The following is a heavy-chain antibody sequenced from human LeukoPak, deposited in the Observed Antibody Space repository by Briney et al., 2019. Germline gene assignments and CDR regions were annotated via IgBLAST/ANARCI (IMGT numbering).Heavy chain of an antibody. J-gene: IGHJ4*02. V-gene: IGHV1-2*02. CDR3: AREGYYDTIGSFDY. Sequence: ASVKVSCKASGYTFTDYYLHWVRQAPGQGLEWMGWINPNSGGTTSAQIFQGRVTMTRDTSISTAYMELSSLTSDDTAVYYCAREGYYDTIGSFDYWGQGTPVTVSS. D-gene: IGHD3-22*01. CDR2: INPNSGGT. CDR1: GYTFTDYY.